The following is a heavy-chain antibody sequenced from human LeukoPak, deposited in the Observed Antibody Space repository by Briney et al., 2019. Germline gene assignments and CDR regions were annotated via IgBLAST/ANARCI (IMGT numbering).Heavy chain of an antibody. CDR3: ARAPRRYCSSTSCYRQAYYYYYGMDV. J-gene: IGHJ6*02. CDR2: IYYSGST. D-gene: IGHD2-2*01. V-gene: IGHV4-59*01. Sequence: SETLSLTCTVSGGSISSYYWSWIRQPPGKGLEWIGYIYYSGSTNYNPSLKSRVTISEDTSKNQFSLKLSSVTAADTAVYYCARAPRRYCSSTSCYRQAYYYYYGMDVWGQGTTVTVSS. CDR1: GGSISSYY.